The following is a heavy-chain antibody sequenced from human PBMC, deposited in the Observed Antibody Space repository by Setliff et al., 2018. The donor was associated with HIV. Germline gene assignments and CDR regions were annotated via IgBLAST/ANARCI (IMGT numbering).Heavy chain of an antibody. D-gene: IGHD3-16*01. CDR3: AAVPWGHSSLIIDH. CDR2: IGGHGSII. J-gene: IGHJ4*02. V-gene: IGHV3-48*03. Sequence: GESLKISCAASGLIFSSYEMNWVRQAPGKGLEWISFIGGHGSIIHYADSVKGRFTISRDNAKNSVYLQMHSLRVEDTAVYYCAAVPWGHSSLIIDHWGQGTLVTVSS. CDR1: GLIFSSYE.